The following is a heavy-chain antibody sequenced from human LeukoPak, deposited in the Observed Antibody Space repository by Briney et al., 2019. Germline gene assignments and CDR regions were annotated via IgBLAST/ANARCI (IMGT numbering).Heavy chain of an antibody. V-gene: IGHV4-39*01. CDR3: ARPYYDSRGYYWFDR. CDR1: GGSISSSSYY. Sequence: SETLSLTCTVSGGSISSSSYYWGWIRQPPGKGLEWIGSIYYSGSTYYNPSLKSRVTISVDTSKNQFSLKLSSVTAADTAVYYCARPYYDSRGYYWFDRWGQGTLVTVSS. J-gene: IGHJ5*02. CDR2: IYYSGST. D-gene: IGHD3-22*01.